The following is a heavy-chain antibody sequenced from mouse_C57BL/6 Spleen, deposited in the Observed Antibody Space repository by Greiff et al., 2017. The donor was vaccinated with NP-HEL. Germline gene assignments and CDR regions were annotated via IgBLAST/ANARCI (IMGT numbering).Heavy chain of an antibody. D-gene: IGHD2-5*01. CDR2: ISSGGDYI. J-gene: IGHJ2*01. Sequence: EVQGVESGEGLVKPGGSLKLSCAASGFTFSSYAMSWVRQTPEKRLEWVAYISSGGDYIYYADTVKGRFTISRDNARNTLYLQMSSLKSEDTAMYYCTRERSNWPLFDYWGQGTTLTVSS. CDR1: GFTFSSYA. V-gene: IGHV5-9-1*02. CDR3: TRERSNWPLFDY.